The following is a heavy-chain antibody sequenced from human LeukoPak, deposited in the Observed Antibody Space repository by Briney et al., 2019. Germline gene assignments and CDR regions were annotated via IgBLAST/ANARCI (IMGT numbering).Heavy chain of an antibody. CDR3: AKDGREYSGYDLYYFDY. Sequence: PGGSLRLSCAASGFTFGSHAMHWVRQAPGKGLEWVAFIRYDGSNKYYADSVKGRFTISRDNSKNTLYLQMNSLGAEDTAVYYCAKDGREYSGYDLYYFDYWGQGTLVTVSS. V-gene: IGHV3-30*02. J-gene: IGHJ4*02. CDR2: IRYDGSNK. CDR1: GFTFGSHA. D-gene: IGHD5-12*01.